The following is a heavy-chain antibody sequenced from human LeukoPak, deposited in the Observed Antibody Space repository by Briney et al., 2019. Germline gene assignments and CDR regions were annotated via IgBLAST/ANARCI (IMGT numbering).Heavy chain of an antibody. J-gene: IGHJ4*02. CDR2: ISAYNGNT. D-gene: IGHD3-3*02. CDR1: RYTFTSYG. Sequence: ASVKVSCKASRYTFTSYGISWVRQAPGQGLEWMGWISAYNGNTNYAQKLQGRVTMTTDTSTGTAYMELRSLRSDDTAVYYCAREPRPSGGIYYFDYWGQGTLVTVSS. V-gene: IGHV1-18*01. CDR3: AREPRPSGGIYYFDY.